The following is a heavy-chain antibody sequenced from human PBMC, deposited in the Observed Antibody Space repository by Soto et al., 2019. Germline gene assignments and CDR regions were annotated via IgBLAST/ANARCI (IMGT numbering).Heavy chain of an antibody. J-gene: IGHJ4*02. CDR3: ARRAARAGAVDY. Sequence: SETLSLTCTVSGGSISSSSYYWGWIRQPPGKGLEWIGSIYYSGSTYSNPSLKSRVTISVDPSKNQFSLKLSSVTAADTAVYYCARRAARAGAVDYWGQGTLVTVSS. V-gene: IGHV4-39*01. CDR2: IYYSGST. D-gene: IGHD6-6*01. CDR1: GGSISSSSYY.